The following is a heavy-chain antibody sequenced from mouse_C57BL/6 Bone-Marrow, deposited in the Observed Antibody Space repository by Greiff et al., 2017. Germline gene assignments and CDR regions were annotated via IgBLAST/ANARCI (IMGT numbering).Heavy chain of an antibody. CDR1: GFTFSDYG. D-gene: IGHD3-2*02. CDR3: ARGAAQAYYAMDY. V-gene: IGHV5-17*01. CDR2: ISSGSSTI. J-gene: IGHJ4*01. Sequence: EVQLQESGGGLVKPGGSLKLSCAASGFTFSDYGMHWVRQAPEKGLEWVAYISSGSSTIYYADTVKGRFTISRDNAKNTLFLQMTSLRSEDTAMYYCARGAAQAYYAMDYWGQGTSVTVSS.